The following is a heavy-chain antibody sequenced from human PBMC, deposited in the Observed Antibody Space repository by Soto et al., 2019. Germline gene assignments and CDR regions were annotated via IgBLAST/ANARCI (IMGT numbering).Heavy chain of an antibody. J-gene: IGHJ6*02. CDR1: GGSFSGYY. V-gene: IGHV4-34*01. Sequence: SETLSLTCAVYGGSFSGYYWSWIRQPPGKGLEWIGEINHSGSTNYNPSLKRRVTISVDTSKNQFSLKLSSVTAADTAVYYCARVFVPAARLGYYYYGMDVWGQGTTVTVSS. D-gene: IGHD2-2*01. CDR3: ARVFVPAARLGYYYYGMDV. CDR2: INHSGST.